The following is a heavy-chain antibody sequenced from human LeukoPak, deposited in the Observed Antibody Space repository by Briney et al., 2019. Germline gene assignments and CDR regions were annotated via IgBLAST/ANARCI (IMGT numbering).Heavy chain of an antibody. D-gene: IGHD1-26*01. V-gene: IGHV3-74*01. CDR2: IDGDSSST. CDR3: ARSIVGACFDC. CDR1: GFTFSSYW. Sequence: PGGSLRLSCAASGFTFSSYWMHWVRQAPGKGLVWVSRIDGDSSSTNYADSVKGRFTISRDNARNTLYLQMNSLRAEDTAVYYCARSIVGACFDCWGQGTLVTVSS. J-gene: IGHJ4*02.